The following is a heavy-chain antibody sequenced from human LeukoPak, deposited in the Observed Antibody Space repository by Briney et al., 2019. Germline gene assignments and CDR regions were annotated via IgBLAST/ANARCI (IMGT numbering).Heavy chain of an antibody. D-gene: IGHD3-16*01. CDR2: ISSSSSYI. CDR1: GFTLSGYS. J-gene: IGHJ5*02. V-gene: IGHV3-21*01. Sequence: GGSLRLSCATSGFTLSGYSMNWVCPAPGQGLEWVSSISSSSSYIYYADSMKGRITISRDNARNSLYLEMNSRRADDTAVYYCARGSTNYGNWFDPWGQGTLVTVSS. CDR3: ARGSTNYGNWFDP.